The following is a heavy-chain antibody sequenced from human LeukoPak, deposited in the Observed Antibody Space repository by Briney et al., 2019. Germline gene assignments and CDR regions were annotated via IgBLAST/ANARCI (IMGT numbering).Heavy chain of an antibody. Sequence: PSETLSLTCSVSGGSISSNSYYWNWIRQPPGKGLEWVGSIYYSGTTYYNSSLKSRVTISEDTSKNRFSLMLTSVTAADTAVYYCARQVSDYFYYYIDVWGEGTTVIVSS. J-gene: IGHJ6*03. CDR3: ARQVSDYFYYYIDV. CDR2: IYYSGTT. CDR1: GGSISSNSYY. V-gene: IGHV4-39*01.